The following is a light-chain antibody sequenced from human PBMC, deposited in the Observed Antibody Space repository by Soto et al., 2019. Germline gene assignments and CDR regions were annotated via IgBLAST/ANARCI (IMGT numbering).Light chain of an antibody. J-gene: IGLJ1*01. CDR3: QVWDSDVLHHD. CDR1: NIGSKN. CDR2: DDD. Sequence: SYELTQSPSVSVAPGQTARITCGGNNIGSKNVHWFQQRPGQAPVLVVFDDDDRPSGIPDRFSGSNSGNTATLTISRVEAGDEADYYCQVWDSDVLHHDFGTGTKVTVL. V-gene: IGLV3-21*02.